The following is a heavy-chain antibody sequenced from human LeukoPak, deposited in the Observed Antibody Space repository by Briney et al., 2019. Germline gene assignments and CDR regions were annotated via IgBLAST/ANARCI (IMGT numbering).Heavy chain of an antibody. CDR1: GGSISSSSYY. CDR3: ARGVLDIVVVTAIQGAPFFDY. V-gene: IGHV4-39*07. Sequence: PSETLSLTCTVSGGSISSSSYYWGWIRQPPGKGLEWIGSIYYSGSTYYNPSLKSRVTISVDTSKNQFSLKLSSVTAADTAVYYCARGVLDIVVVTAIQGAPFFDYWGQGTLVTVSP. D-gene: IGHD2-21*02. J-gene: IGHJ4*02. CDR2: IYYSGST.